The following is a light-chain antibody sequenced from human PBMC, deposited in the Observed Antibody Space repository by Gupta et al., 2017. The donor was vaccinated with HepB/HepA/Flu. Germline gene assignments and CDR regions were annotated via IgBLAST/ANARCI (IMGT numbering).Light chain of an antibody. CDR2: KVS. CDR3: QQDTSSSLT. J-gene: IGKJ5*01. V-gene: IGKV1-5*03. Sequence: DSQMTHSPSTPSASVGDRVTIPCRATQSISSWLDWYQQKPGKSPKLLIYKVSSAETGVPSRFSGSGSGTDFTLTISSLQPDDIATYYCQQDTSSSLTFGQGTRLEIK. CDR1: QSISSW.